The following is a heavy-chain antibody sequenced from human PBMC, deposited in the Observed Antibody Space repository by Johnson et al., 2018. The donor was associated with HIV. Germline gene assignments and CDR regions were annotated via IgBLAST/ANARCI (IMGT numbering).Heavy chain of an antibody. CDR2: ISYDGSNK. J-gene: IGHJ3*02. V-gene: IGHV3-30*18. CDR3: AKGGLDGRGTSCPHVGPGIAAAAVDAFDI. CDR1: GFTFSSYG. D-gene: IGHD6-13*01. Sequence: QVQLVESGGGVVQPGRSLRLSCAASGFTFSSYGMHWVRQAPGKGLEWVAVISYDGSNKYYADSVKGRFTISRDNSKNTLYLQMNSLRAEDTAVYYCAKGGLDGRGTSCPHVGPGIAAAAVDAFDIWGQGTMVTVSS.